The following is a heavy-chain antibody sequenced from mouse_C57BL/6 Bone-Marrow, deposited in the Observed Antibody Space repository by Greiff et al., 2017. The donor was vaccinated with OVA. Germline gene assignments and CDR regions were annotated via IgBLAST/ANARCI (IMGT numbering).Heavy chain of an antibody. D-gene: IGHD2-2*01. J-gene: IGHJ3*01. Sequence: DVKLVESGTVLARPGASVTMSCTPSFSPFPLSFMHWVKQRPGQGLEWIGAIYPGNSDTSYNQKFKGKAKLTAVTSASTAYMELSSLTNEDSAVYYCTIYYGYDAWFAYWGQGTLVTVSA. CDR2: IYPGNSDT. V-gene: IGHV1-5*01. CDR3: TIYYGYDAWFAY. CDR1: FSPFPLSF.